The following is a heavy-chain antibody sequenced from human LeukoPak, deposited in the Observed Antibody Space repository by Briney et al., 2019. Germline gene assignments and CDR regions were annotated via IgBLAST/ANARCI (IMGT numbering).Heavy chain of an antibody. D-gene: IGHD3-3*01. CDR1: GGTFSSYA. J-gene: IGHJ4*02. CDR2: ISAYNGNT. Sequence: GSSVKVSCKASGGTFSSYAISWVRQAPGQGLEWMGGISAYNGNTNYAQKLQGRVTMTTDTFTSTAYMELRSLRSDDTAVYYCARSRDFWSGLLPFDYWGQGTLVTVSS. CDR3: ARSRDFWSGLLPFDY. V-gene: IGHV1-18*01.